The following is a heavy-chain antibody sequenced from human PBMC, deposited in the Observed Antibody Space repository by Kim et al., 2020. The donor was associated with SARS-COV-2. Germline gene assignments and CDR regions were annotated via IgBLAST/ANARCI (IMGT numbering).Heavy chain of an antibody. V-gene: IGHV1-69*13. CDR2: IIPIFGTA. Sequence: SVKVSCKASGGTFSSYAISWVRQAPGQGLEWMGGIIPIFGTANYAQKFQGRVTITADESTSTAYMELSSLRSEDTAVYYCAREGGSGIAAAGTGWFDPWGQGTLVTVSS. CDR3: AREGGSGIAAAGTGWFDP. J-gene: IGHJ5*02. D-gene: IGHD6-13*01. CDR1: GGTFSSYA.